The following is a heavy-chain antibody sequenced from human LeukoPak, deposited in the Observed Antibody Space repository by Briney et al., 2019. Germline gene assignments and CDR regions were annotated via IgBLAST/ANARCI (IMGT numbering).Heavy chain of an antibody. CDR1: GYIFTSYG. V-gene: IGHV1-18*01. CDR2: ISAYNGNT. CDR3: ARGGTYYYGSGMLNFDY. J-gene: IGHJ4*02. Sequence: ASVKVSCKASGYIFTSYGISWVRQAPGQGLEWMGWISAYNGNTNYAQKLQGRVTMTTDTSTSTAYMELRSLRSDDTAVYYCARGGTYYYGSGMLNFDYWGQGTLVTVSS. D-gene: IGHD3-10*01.